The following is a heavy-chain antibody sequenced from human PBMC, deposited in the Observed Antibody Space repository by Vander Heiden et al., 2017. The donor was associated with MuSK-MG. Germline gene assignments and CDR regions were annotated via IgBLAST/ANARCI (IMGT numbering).Heavy chain of an antibody. CDR1: GFTFSSYA. J-gene: IGHJ4*02. Sequence: EVQLLESGGGLVQPGGSLRLACAAPGFTFSSYAMNWVRQAQGEGVEWVSVLEGNGGGIYYADSVKGRFIVSRDNSKNTLSLQMSSLRAEDTAVYFCVKGLGDCSSASCYEDYWGQGTLVTVSS. D-gene: IGHD2-2*01. CDR3: VKGLGDCSSASCYEDY. CDR2: LEGNGGGI. V-gene: IGHV3-23*01.